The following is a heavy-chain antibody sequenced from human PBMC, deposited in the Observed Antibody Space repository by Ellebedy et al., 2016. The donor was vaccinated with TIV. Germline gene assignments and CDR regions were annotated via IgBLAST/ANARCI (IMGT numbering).Heavy chain of an antibody. V-gene: IGHV3-23*01. CDR1: GFTFSDNA. J-gene: IGHJ4*02. Sequence: PGGSLRLSCAASGFTFSDNAMGWVRQAPGKGLEWVSSISHSGVSTYSPDSAKGRFTISRDNSKNTLYLQMNSLRAEDTAVYYCARSPYTGYSDLGFDYWGQGSLVTVSS. D-gene: IGHD2-2*02. CDR3: ARSPYTGYSDLGFDY. CDR2: ISHSGVST.